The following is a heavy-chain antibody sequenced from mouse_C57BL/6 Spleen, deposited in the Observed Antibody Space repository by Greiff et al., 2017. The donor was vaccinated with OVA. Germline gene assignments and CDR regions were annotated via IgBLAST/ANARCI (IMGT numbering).Heavy chain of an antibody. D-gene: IGHD1-1*01. J-gene: IGHJ3*01. Sequence: DVHLVESGGGLVKPGGSLKLSCAASGFTFSDYGMHWVRQAPEKGLEWVAYISSGSSTIYYADTVKGRFTISRDNAKNTLFLQMTSLRSEDTAMYYCATHSHYYGSSLFAYWGQGTLVTVSA. CDR3: ATHSHYYGSSLFAY. CDR2: ISSGSSTI. V-gene: IGHV5-17*01. CDR1: GFTFSDYG.